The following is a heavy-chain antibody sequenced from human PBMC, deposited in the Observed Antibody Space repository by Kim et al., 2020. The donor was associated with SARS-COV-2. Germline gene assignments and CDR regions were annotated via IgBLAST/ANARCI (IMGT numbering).Heavy chain of an antibody. Sequence: VKGRFTISRDNSKNTLYLQMNSRRAEDTAVYYCASDYYGSGSYYYYGMDVWGQGTTVTVSS. CDR3: ASDYYGSGSYYYYGMDV. D-gene: IGHD3-10*01. J-gene: IGHJ6*02. V-gene: IGHV3-30*07.